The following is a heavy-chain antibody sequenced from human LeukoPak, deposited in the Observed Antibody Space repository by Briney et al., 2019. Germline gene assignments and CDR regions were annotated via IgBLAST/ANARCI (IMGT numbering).Heavy chain of an antibody. Sequence: GWALRLSCAASGFTFSSFAMSGVRQAPGKGVEWVSAISGSGGSTFSADSVKGRFTISRDNPKNTLFLQMNRLRAEDTAVYSCAKDRSCSGSSCNVGSWGQGTMVTVSS. CDR3: AKDRSCSGSSCNVGS. D-gene: IGHD2-2*01. J-gene: IGHJ3*01. V-gene: IGHV3-23*01. CDR1: GFTFSSFA. CDR2: ISGSGGST.